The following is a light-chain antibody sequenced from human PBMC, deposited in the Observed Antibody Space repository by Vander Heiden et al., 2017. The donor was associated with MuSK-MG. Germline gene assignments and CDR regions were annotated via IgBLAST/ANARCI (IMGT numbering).Light chain of an antibody. CDR1: RVISAW. Sequence: DIQMTQSPSSVSASVGDRVTITCRASRVISAWLAWYQQKPGKAPKLLIYGASSWQSGVPSRFSASGSGTDFTLTISSLQPEDFATYYCQQANSFPHTFGGGTKVEIK. J-gene: IGKJ4*01. CDR3: QQANSFPHT. CDR2: GAS. V-gene: IGKV1-12*01.